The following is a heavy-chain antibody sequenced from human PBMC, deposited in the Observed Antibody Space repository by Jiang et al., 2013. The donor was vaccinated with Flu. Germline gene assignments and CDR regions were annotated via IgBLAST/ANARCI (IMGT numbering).Heavy chain of an antibody. V-gene: IGHV1-69*01. CDR3: AREEVGMPTAEPYFTYKHMD. CDR1: GGTFSSYA. J-gene: IGHJ6*01. Sequence: GAEVKKPGSSVKVSCKASGGTFSSYAFSWMRQAPGQGLEWLGGSSPILEQQNTHRNSRTESQLPRTNPRNTAYMELRSLRSEDTAVYFCAREEVGMPTAEPYFTYKHMD. CDR2: SSPILEQ. D-gene: IGHD5-24*01.